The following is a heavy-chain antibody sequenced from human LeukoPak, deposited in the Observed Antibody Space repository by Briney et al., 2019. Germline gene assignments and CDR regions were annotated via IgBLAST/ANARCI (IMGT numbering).Heavy chain of an antibody. CDR1: GDSIRSNNYH. J-gene: IGHJ5*02. V-gene: IGHV4-39*01. CDR3: VRRVNTYGGWFDR. CDR2: IDYSGNT. Sequence: SETLSLTCSVSGDSIRSNNYHWGWIRPSPGKGLEWIGTIDYSGNTNYNPSLNSRVTISADTSRNQFSLKLSSVTAADTAIYYCVRRVNTYGGWFDRWGQGALVTVSS. D-gene: IGHD5-18*01.